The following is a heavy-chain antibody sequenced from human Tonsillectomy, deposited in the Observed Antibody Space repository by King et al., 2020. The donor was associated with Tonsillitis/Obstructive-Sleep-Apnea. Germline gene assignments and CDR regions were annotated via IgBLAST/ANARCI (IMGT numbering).Heavy chain of an antibody. V-gene: IGHV3-33*01. Sequence: QVQLVESGGGVVQPGRSLRLSCAASGFTFSSFGMHWVRQAPGKGLEWVAVIWYDGTNKFYADSVKGRFTISRDNSKNTLYLQMNSLRVEDTAVYYCARVHDYTVYPGGIWFDPWGQGTLVTVSS. CDR2: IWYDGTNK. D-gene: IGHD4-11*01. CDR1: GFTFSSFG. CDR3: ARVHDYTVYPGGIWFDP. J-gene: IGHJ5*02.